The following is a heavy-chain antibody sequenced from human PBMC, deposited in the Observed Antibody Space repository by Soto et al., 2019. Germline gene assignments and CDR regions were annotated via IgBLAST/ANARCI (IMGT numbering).Heavy chain of an antibody. CDR2: ISAYNGNT. CDR1: GYTFTSYG. V-gene: IGHV1-18*01. D-gene: IGHD3-22*01. Sequence: ASVKVSCKASGYTFTSYGISWVRQAPGQGLEWMGWISAYNGNTNYAQKLQGRVTMTTDTSTSTAYMELRSLRSDDTAVYYCARGYYYDSSAIVEDAFDIWGPGTMVTVSS. J-gene: IGHJ3*02. CDR3: ARGYYYDSSAIVEDAFDI.